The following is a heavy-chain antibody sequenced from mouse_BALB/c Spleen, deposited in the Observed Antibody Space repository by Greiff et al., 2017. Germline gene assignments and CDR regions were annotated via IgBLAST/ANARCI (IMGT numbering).Heavy chain of an antibody. V-gene: IGHV1-12*01. CDR2: IYPGNGDT. Sequence: LQQPGAELVKPGASVKMSCKASGYTFTSYNMHWVKQTPGQGLEWIGAIYPGNGDTSYNQKFKGKATLTADKSSSTAYMQLSSLTSEDSAVYYCARGGNDAWFADWGQGTLVTVSA. CDR3: ARGGNDAWFAD. CDR1: GYTFTSYN. J-gene: IGHJ3*01. D-gene: IGHD2-2*01.